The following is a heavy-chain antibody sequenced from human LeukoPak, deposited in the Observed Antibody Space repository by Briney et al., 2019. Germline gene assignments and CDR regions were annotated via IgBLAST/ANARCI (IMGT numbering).Heavy chain of an antibody. Sequence: GGSLRLSCAASGFTFSNYAMSWVRQAPGKGLEWVSAIGGSGDNTFYADSVKGRFTISRDNSKNTLYLQMNSLRAEDTAVYYCAKDRVCSGGPCYFDYWGQGALVTVSS. CDR3: AKDRVCSGGPCYFDY. D-gene: IGHD2-15*01. J-gene: IGHJ4*02. V-gene: IGHV3-23*01. CDR1: GFTFSNYA. CDR2: IGGSGDNT.